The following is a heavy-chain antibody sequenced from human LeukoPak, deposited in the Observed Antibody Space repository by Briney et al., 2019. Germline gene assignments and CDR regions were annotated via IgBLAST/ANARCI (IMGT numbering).Heavy chain of an antibody. D-gene: IGHD3-22*01. J-gene: IGHJ4*02. CDR1: GYTFTGYF. CDR3: ARGRGVHDSHTYDYFDY. CDR2: INPAGGST. V-gene: IGHV1-46*01. Sequence: ASVKVSCKTSGYTFTGYFMHWVRHAPGQGLEWMGIINPAGGSTTYAQKFQGSRLTLTRDTSTSTVYMELSSLRSEDTAVYYCARGRGVHDSHTYDYFDYWGQGSLVTVSS.